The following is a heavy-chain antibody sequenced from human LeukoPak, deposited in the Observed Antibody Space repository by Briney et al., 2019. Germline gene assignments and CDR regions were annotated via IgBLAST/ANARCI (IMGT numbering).Heavy chain of an antibody. J-gene: IGHJ2*01. CDR1: GGSISSYY. Sequence: SETLSLTCTVSGGSISSYYWSWIRQPPGKGLEWIGYIYYSGSTNYNPSLKSRVTISVDTSKNLFSLKLSSVTAADTAVYYCARDRRSSGWYNWYFDLWGRGTLVTVSS. CDR2: IYYSGST. V-gene: IGHV4-59*01. CDR3: ARDRRSSGWYNWYFDL. D-gene: IGHD6-19*01.